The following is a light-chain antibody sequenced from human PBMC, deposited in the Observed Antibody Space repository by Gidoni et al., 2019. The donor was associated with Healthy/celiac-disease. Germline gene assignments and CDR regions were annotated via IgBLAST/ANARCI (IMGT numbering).Light chain of an antibody. J-gene: IGLJ3*02. Sequence: QSVLTQPPSVSGAPVHRVTISCTGSSSNIGAGYDVHWYQQLPGTAPKLLIYGNSNRPSGVPDRFSGAKSGTSASLAITGLQAEEEADYYCQSYDSSLSGPPWVFGGGTKLTVL. CDR1: SSNIGAGYD. CDR3: QSYDSSLSGPPWV. V-gene: IGLV1-40*01. CDR2: GNS.